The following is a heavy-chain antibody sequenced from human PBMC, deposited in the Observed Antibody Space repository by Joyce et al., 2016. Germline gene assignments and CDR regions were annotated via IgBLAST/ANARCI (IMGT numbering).Heavy chain of an antibody. J-gene: IGHJ4*02. CDR3: ARGGGTGWYVGAT. D-gene: IGHD6-19*01. CDR2: IKKDGIEN. CDR1: GFTFGNYW. V-gene: IGHV3-7*03. Sequence: EMQLVESGGGLVQSGGSLRLSCAASGFTFGNYWMSWVRQAPGKGLGWVANIKKDGIENNYVYSVKGRFTISRDNAKKSLYLQMNSLRAEDTAGYYCARGGGTGWYVGATWGQGTLVTVSS.